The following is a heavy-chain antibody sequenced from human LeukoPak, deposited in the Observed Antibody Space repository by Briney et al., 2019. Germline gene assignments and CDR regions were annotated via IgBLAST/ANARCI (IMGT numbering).Heavy chain of an antibody. CDR1: GFTFSSYD. V-gene: IGHV3-23*01. CDR2: ISGSGGST. J-gene: IGHJ4*02. CDR3: AKRRGGGLTDFDY. D-gene: IGHD1-14*01. Sequence: PGGSLRLSCAASGFTFSSYDMSWVRQAPGKGLEWVSGISGSGGSTYYADSVKGRFTISRDNSKSTLYLQMNSLRSEDTAVYYCAKRRGGGLTDFDYWGQGTLVTVSS.